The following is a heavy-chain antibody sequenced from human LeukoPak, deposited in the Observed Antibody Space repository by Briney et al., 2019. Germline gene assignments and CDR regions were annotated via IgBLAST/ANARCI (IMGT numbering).Heavy chain of an antibody. CDR3: AKGGVYDSSVYFDY. V-gene: IGHV3-11*01. J-gene: IGHJ4*02. CDR1: GFTFSDYY. Sequence: GGSLRLSCAASGFTFSDYYMSWIRQAPGKGLEWVSYISSSGSTIYYADSVKGRFTISRDNSKNSLYLQMNSLRAEGTALYYCAKGGVYDSSVYFDYWGQGTLVTVSS. D-gene: IGHD3-22*01. CDR2: ISSSGSTI.